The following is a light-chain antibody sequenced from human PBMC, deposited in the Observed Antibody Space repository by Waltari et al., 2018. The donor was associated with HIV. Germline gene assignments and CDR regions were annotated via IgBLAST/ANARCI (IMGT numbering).Light chain of an antibody. CDR1: QSVASS. J-gene: IGKJ2*01. V-gene: IGKV3-15*01. Sequence: EIVMTQSPPTLSLSPGERAILSCRASQSVASSLAWYQQKPGQAPRLLIYAASTRAAGMPGRFSGSASGTEFTLTISSLQSEDAAIYFCNQDNSWPPRYTLDQGNKLEF. CDR3: NQDNSWPPRYT. CDR2: AAS.